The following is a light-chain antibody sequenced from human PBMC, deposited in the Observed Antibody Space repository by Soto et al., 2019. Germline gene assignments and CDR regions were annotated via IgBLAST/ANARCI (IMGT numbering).Light chain of an antibody. Sequence: EIVLTQSPGTLSLSPGERATLSCRASQSVSNTYIAWYQQQPGQAPRLLIYGASSRATGIPDRFRGSGSGTDFTLTISRLEPEDFAVYYCQQYGSSPPWTFGQGTKVDI. CDR1: QSVSNTY. V-gene: IGKV3-20*01. J-gene: IGKJ1*01. CDR2: GAS. CDR3: QQYGSSPPWT.